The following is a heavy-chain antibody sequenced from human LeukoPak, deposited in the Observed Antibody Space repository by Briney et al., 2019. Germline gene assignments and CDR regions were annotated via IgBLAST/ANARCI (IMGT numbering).Heavy chain of an antibody. Sequence: GGSLRLSCAASGFTFSSYGMSWVRQAPGKGLEWVSYISSSGSTIYYADSVKGRFTISRDNSKNTLYLQMNSLRAEDTAVYYCAKSRIVPAARIDYWGQGTLVTVSS. D-gene: IGHD2-2*01. CDR3: AKSRIVPAARIDY. V-gene: IGHV3-23*01. CDR2: ISSSGSTI. CDR1: GFTFSSYG. J-gene: IGHJ4*02.